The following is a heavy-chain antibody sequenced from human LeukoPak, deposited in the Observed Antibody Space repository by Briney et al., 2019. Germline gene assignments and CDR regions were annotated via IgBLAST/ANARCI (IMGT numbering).Heavy chain of an antibody. Sequence: GATLPTTCQVSGYSVTSYWISWVRQMPGKGLEWRGRIDPSDSYTNYSPSFQGHVTISADKSISTAYLQWSSLKASDTAMYYCARHGPGEDIVVVPAAPLNYYYGMDVWGQGTTVTVSS. J-gene: IGHJ6*02. CDR3: ARHGPGEDIVVVPAAPLNYYYGMDV. D-gene: IGHD2-2*01. CDR2: IDPSDSYT. V-gene: IGHV5-10-1*01. CDR1: GYSVTSYW.